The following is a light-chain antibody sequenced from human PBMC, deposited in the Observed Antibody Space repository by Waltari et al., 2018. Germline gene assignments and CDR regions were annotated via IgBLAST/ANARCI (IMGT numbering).Light chain of an antibody. J-gene: IGKJ4*01. CDR2: TTS. V-gene: IGKV1-NL1*01. Sequence: DIQLTQSPSSLSASVGDRVTISCWASEGISNSLAWYQQKPGGAPKLLLSTTSKLATGVPPRFSSRGSGADYTLTINGLQPEDFATYYCQQHYGTPLTFGGGTKVENK. CDR3: QQHYGTPLT. CDR1: EGISNS.